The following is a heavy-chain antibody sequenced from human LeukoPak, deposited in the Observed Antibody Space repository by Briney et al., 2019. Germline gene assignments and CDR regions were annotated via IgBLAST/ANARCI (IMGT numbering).Heavy chain of an antibody. J-gene: IGHJ6*03. D-gene: IGHD6-13*01. V-gene: IGHV4-34*01. CDR1: GGSFSGYY. CDR2: INHSGST. Sequence: PSETLSLTCDVYGGSFSGYYWSWIRQPPGKGLEWIGEINHSGSTNYNPSLKSRVTISVDTSKNQFSLKLSSVTAADTAVYYCARRVKWKAAAGTRYMDVWGKGTTVTISS. CDR3: ARRVKWKAAAGTRYMDV.